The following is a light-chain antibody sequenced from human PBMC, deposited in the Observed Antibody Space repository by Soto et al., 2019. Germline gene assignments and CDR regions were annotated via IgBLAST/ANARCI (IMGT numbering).Light chain of an antibody. CDR1: SSDVGSYNL. J-gene: IGLJ1*01. CDR2: EGS. V-gene: IGLV2-23*01. Sequence: QSALTQPASVSGSPGQSITISCTGTSSDVGSYNLVSWYQQHPGKAPKLMIYEGSKRPSGVSNRFSGSKSGNTASLTISGLQAEDDADYYCCSYAGSHYVFGTGTKVTVL. CDR3: CSYAGSHYV.